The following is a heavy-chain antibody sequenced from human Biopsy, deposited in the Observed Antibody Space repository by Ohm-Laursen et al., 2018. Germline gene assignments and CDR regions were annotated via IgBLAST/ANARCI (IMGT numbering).Heavy chain of an antibody. V-gene: IGHV4-34*01. D-gene: IGHD4/OR15-4a*01. CDR1: GGSFSGYD. Sequence: SETLSLTCAVVGGSFSGYDWTWIRQPPGKGLEWVGEFSHTGTTIYNPFLKSRLTISVDKSKNHFSLRLTSVTAADTATYFCARGPYGDNAGAFDVWGQGTVVTVSS. CDR2: FSHTGTT. CDR3: ARGPYGDNAGAFDV. J-gene: IGHJ3*01.